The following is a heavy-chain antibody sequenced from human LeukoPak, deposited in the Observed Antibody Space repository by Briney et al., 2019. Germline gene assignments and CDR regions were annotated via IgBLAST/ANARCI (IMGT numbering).Heavy chain of an antibody. CDR2: IYYSGST. J-gene: IGHJ4*02. Sequence: SETLSLTCAVSGGSISSGGYPWSWIRQPPGKGLEWIGYIYYSGSTYYNPSLKSRVTISVDTSKNQFSLKLSSVTAADTAVYYCARVCGHTACFDYWGQGTLVTVSS. CDR3: ARVCGHTACFDY. V-gene: IGHV4-30-4*07. CDR1: GGSISSGGYP. D-gene: IGHD4-17*01.